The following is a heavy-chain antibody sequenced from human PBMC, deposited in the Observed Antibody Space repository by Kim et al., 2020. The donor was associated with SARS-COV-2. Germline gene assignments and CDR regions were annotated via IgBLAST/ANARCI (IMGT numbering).Heavy chain of an antibody. V-gene: IGHV3-48*02. Sequence: ADSVKGRFTISRDNAKNSLYLQMNSLRDEDTAVYYCASISSSGWLNWFDPWGQGTLVTVSS. D-gene: IGHD6-19*01. CDR3: ASISSSGWLNWFDP. J-gene: IGHJ5*02.